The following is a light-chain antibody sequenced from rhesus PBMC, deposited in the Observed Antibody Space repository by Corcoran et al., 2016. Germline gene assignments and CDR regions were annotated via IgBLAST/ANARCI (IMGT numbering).Light chain of an antibody. CDR3: VQAIAFPFT. CDR1: QSLLHSNGNTY. J-gene: IGKJ3*01. Sequence: DIVMTQTPLSLPITPGEPASTSCRPSQSLLHSNGNTYLPWYLQKPGQSPQLLIDGGSHSASGVPERFSGRGSGTDFTLKISKVEAEDVGVYYCVQAIAFPFTFGPGTKLDIK. V-gene: IGKV2-72*01. CDR2: GGS.